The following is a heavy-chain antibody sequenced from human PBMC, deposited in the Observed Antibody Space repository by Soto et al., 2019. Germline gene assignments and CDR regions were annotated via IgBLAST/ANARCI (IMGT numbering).Heavy chain of an antibody. J-gene: IGHJ5*02. Sequence: SETLSLTCTVAGGSVNNFYWNWSRQPAGKGLEWIGRIYSSGSTNYNPSFRSRVTMSVDTSKNQLSLRLNSVTAADTAVYYRARSSHKESWFDPGGQGTVVTVSS. D-gene: IGHD2-15*01. CDR3: ARSSHKESWFDP. V-gene: IGHV4-4*07. CDR1: GGSVNNFY. CDR2: IYSSGST.